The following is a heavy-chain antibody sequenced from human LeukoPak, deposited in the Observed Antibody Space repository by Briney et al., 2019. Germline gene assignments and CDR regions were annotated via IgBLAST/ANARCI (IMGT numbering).Heavy chain of an antibody. J-gene: IGHJ4*02. CDR1: GGSFSGYH. CDR3: ARTTVTALDY. V-gene: IGHV4-34*01. D-gene: IGHD4-17*01. Sequence: PSETLSLTCAVYGGSFSGYHWSWIRQPPGKGLEWIGEINHSGSTNYNPSLKSRVTISVDTSKNQFSLKLSSVTAADTAVYYCARTTVTALDYWGQGTLVTVSS. CDR2: INHSGST.